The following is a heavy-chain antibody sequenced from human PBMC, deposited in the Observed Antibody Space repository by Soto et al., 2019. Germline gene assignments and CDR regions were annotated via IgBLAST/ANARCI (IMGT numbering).Heavy chain of an antibody. D-gene: IGHD3-22*01. Sequence: GGSLRLSCAASGFTFSSYAMHWVRQAPGKGLVWVAVISYDGSNKYYADSVKGRFTISRDNSKNTLYLQMNSLRAEDTAVYYCARDGVRAYYDSSGYRSGGHFDYWGQGTLVTVSS. V-gene: IGHV3-30-3*01. CDR3: ARDGVRAYYDSSGYRSGGHFDY. CDR1: GFTFSSYA. J-gene: IGHJ4*02. CDR2: ISYDGSNK.